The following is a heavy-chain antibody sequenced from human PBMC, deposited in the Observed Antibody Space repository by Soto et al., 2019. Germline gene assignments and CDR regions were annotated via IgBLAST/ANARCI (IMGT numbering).Heavy chain of an antibody. CDR2: IYYSGST. CDR1: GGSVSSGGYY. V-gene: IGHV4-31*11. Sequence: QVQLQESGPGLVKPSQTLSLTCGVSGGSVSSGGYYWTWIRQHPGKGLEWIGYIYYSGSTYYIPSLTSRIAMPVAPPKNQFSLKMSPVTAADTAVYYCASVVPYGSGPLEYFQEWGPGTLVTVSS. D-gene: IGHD3-10*01. J-gene: IGHJ1*01. CDR3: ASVVPYGSGPLEYFQE.